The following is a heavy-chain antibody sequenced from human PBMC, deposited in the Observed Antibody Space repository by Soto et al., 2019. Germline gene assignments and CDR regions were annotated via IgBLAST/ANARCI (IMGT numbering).Heavy chain of an antibody. D-gene: IGHD2-2*01. V-gene: IGHV1-8*01. CDR1: GYRFTSYD. Sequence: ASVKVSCTASGYRFTSYDINWVRQATGQGLEWMGWMNPNSGNTGYAQKFQGRVTMTSNTSISTAYMELSSLRSEDTAVYYCARGVVVPAAIDYHMDVWGKGTTVTVSS. CDR2: MNPNSGNT. J-gene: IGHJ6*03. CDR3: ARGVVVPAAIDYHMDV.